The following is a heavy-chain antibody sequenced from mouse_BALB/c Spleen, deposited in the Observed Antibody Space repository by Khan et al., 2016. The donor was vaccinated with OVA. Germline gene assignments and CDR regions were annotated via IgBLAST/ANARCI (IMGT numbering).Heavy chain of an antibody. J-gene: IGHJ3*01. D-gene: IGHD2-12*01. V-gene: IGHV1-26*01. CDR3: ARGYEFFPY. CDR2: VNPNNGDT. Sequence: VQLQQSGPDLVKPGASVKISCKASGYSFTVYYMTWVKQSHGKSPEWIGRVNPNNGDTNYNQNFRGKAILTVDKSSNTAYMELRSLTSEDSAVFYCARGYEFFPYWGQGTLVTVSA. CDR1: GYSFTVYY.